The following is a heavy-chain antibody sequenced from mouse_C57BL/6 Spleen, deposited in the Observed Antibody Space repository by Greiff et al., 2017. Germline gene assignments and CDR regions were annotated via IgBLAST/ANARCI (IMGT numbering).Heavy chain of an antibody. CDR3: ARPLYGNYLFAY. J-gene: IGHJ3*01. CDR1: GYTFTDYY. V-gene: IGHV1-26*01. Sequence: VQLQQSGPELVKPGASVKISCKASGYTFTDYYMNWVKQSHGKSLEWIGDINPNNGGTSYNQKFKGKATLTVDKSSSTAYMELRSLTSEDSAVYYCARPLYGNYLFAYWGQGTLVTVSA. D-gene: IGHD2-1*01. CDR2: INPNNGGT.